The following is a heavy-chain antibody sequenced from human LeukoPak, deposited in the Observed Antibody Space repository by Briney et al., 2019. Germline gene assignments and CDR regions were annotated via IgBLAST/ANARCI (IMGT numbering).Heavy chain of an antibody. CDR2: ISAYNGDT. V-gene: IGHV1-18*01. CDR1: GYTFTSYG. CDR3: ARGSDYYDSSGHGAFDI. J-gene: IGHJ3*02. Sequence: ASVKVSCKASGYTFTSYGISWVRQAPGQGLEWMGWISAYNGDTNYAQKLQGRVTMTTDTSTSTAYMELMSLRSDDTAVHYCARGSDYYDSSGHGAFDIWAQGTMVTVSS. D-gene: IGHD3-22*01.